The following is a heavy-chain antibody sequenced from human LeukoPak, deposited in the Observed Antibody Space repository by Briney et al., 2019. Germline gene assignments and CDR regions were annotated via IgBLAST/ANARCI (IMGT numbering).Heavy chain of an antibody. D-gene: IGHD3-9*01. J-gene: IGHJ4*02. CDR1: GFTFSSYA. V-gene: IGHV3-23*01. CDR3: AKGGLLRYFDWSPRFDY. Sequence: GGSLRLSCAASGFTFSSYAMSWVRQAPGKGLEWVSAISGSGGSTYYADSVKGRFTISRDNSKNTLYLQMNSLRAEDTAVYYCAKGGLLRYFDWSPRFDYWGQGTLVTVSS. CDR2: ISGSGGST.